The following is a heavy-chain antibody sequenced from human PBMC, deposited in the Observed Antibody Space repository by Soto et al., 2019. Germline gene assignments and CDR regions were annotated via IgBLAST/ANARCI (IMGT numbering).Heavy chain of an antibody. CDR3: AKGYYYDSSGYYYPKFYYYYGMDV. V-gene: IGHV3-23*01. CDR2: ISGSGGST. CDR1: GFTFSSYA. D-gene: IGHD3-22*01. Sequence: PGGSLRLSCAASGFTFSSYAMSWVRQAPGKGLEWVSAISGSGGSTYYADSVKGRFTISRDNSKNTLYLQMNSLRAEDTAVYYCAKGYYYDSSGYYYPKFYYYYGMDVWGQGTTVTVSS. J-gene: IGHJ6*02.